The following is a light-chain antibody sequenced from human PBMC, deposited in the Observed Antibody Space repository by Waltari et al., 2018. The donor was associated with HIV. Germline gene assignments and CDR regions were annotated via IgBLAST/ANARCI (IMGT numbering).Light chain of an antibody. J-gene: IGKJ5*01. CDR3: QQTNSFPIT. CDR1: QGIANW. V-gene: IGKV1D-12*01. CDR2: GAS. Sequence: DIQMTQSPSSVSASVGDRVTMTCRATQGIANWVAWYQQKPGKAPKLLIHGASILQGGVPSRFSGSGSGTFFTLTINSLQPEDFATYFCQQTNSFPITFGQGTRLDTK.